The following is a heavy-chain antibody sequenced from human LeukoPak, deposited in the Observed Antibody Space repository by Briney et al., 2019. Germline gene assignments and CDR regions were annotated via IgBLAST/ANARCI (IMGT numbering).Heavy chain of an antibody. J-gene: IGHJ4*02. V-gene: IGHV4-30-4*08. Sequence: PSETLSLTCTVSGGSISSGDYYWSWIRQPPGKGLEWIGYIYYSGSTYYNPSLKSRVTTSVDTSKNQFSLKLSSVTAADTAVYYCARDLSRKSSSWYFDYWGQGTLVTVSS. D-gene: IGHD6-13*01. CDR3: ARDLSRKSSSWYFDY. CDR1: GGSISSGDYY. CDR2: IYYSGST.